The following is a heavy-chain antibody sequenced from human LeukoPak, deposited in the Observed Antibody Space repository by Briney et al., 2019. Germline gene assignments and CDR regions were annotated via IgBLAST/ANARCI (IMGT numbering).Heavy chain of an antibody. D-gene: IGHD3-10*01. J-gene: IGHJ4*02. Sequence: GGTLRLSCAASGFTFSSYGMSWVRQAPGKGLEWVSAISGSGGSTYYADSVKGRFTISRDNSKNTLFLQMNSLRAEDTAVYYCAKGDDYYGSVSPGYWGQGTLVTVSS. V-gene: IGHV3-23*01. CDR1: GFTFSSYG. CDR3: AKGDDYYGSVSPGY. CDR2: ISGSGGST.